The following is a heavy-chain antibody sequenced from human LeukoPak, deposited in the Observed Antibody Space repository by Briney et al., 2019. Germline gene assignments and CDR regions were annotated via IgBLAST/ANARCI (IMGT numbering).Heavy chain of an antibody. V-gene: IGHV3-74*01. Sequence: PGGSLRLSCAASGFTFSSYWMHWVRQAPGKGLVWVSRINSDGSSTSYADSVKGRFAISRDNAKNTLYLQMNSLRAEDTAVYYCARDPDYYDSSGYYGYFDYWGQGTLVTVSS. CDR2: INSDGSST. CDR1: GFTFSSYW. CDR3: ARDPDYYDSSGYYGYFDY. J-gene: IGHJ4*02. D-gene: IGHD3-22*01.